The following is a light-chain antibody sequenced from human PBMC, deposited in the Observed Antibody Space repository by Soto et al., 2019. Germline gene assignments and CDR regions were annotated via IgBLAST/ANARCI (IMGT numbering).Light chain of an antibody. V-gene: IGKV1-5*03. Sequence: DIQMTQSPSTPSASVVDRVTITCRASQTINRWLAWYQQKPGEVPKLLIYKASVLESGVPSRFSGSGSGTEFTLTISRLQPEDVATYYCQHWSFGQGTKVDI. CDR3: QHWS. J-gene: IGKJ1*01. CDR1: QTINRW. CDR2: KAS.